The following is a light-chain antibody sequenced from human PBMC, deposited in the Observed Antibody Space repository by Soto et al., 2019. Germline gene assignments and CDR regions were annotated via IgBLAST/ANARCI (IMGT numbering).Light chain of an antibody. J-gene: IGKJ4*01. CDR1: QSVSSSY. V-gene: IGKV3-20*01. CDR2: GAS. Sequence: EIVLTQSPGTLSLSPGERATLSCRASQSVSSSYLAWYQQKPGQAPRLLIYGASSRATGIPDRFSGSGSGTDFTLTISRLEPEDSAVYYWRQYDSSPLTFGGGTKVEIK. CDR3: RQYDSSPLT.